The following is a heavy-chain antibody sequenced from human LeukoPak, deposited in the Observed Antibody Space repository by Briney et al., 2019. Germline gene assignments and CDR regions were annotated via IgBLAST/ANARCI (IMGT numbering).Heavy chain of an antibody. V-gene: IGHV4-39*07. J-gene: IGHJ3*02. CDR1: GGSISSSTYY. D-gene: IGHD3-22*01. Sequence: PSETLSLTCTVSGGSISSSTYYWGWIRQTPGKGLEWIGTIYYSGSTNYNPSLKSRATISEDTSKNQFSLKLSSVTAADTAIYYCARDVSYDSSGYYHGAFDIWGQGTMVTVSS. CDR2: IYYSGST. CDR3: ARDVSYDSSGYYHGAFDI.